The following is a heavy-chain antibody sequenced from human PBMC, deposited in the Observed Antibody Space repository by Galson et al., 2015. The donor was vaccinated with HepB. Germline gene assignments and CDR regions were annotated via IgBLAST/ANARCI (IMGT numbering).Heavy chain of an antibody. CDR3: AKADFGVVILSYYYMDV. CDR1: GFPFSSYA. V-gene: IGHV3-23*01. D-gene: IGHD3-3*01. CDR2: ISGSGGST. Sequence: LRLSCAASGFPFSSYAMSWVRQAPGKGLEWVSAISGSGGSTYYADSVKGRFTISRDNSKNTLYLQMNSLRAEDTAVYYCAKADFGVVILSYYYMDVWGKGTTVTVSS. J-gene: IGHJ6*03.